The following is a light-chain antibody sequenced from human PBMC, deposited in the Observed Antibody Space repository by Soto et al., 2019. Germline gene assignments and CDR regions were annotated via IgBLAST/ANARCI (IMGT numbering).Light chain of an antibody. J-gene: IGLJ3*02. V-gene: IGLV2-14*03. Sequence: QSVLTQPASVSGSPGQSITISCTGTSSDVGGYNYVSWYQQHPGKVPKLMIYEVFRRPSGISDRFSGSKSGSTASLTISGLQAVDEADYYCCSYTTTSTFVFGGGTKLTVL. CDR2: EVF. CDR3: CSYTTTSTFV. CDR1: SSDVGGYNY.